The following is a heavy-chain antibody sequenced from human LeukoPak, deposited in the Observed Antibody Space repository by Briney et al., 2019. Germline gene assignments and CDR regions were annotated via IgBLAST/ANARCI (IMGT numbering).Heavy chain of an antibody. CDR1: GYFVSSAYY. Sequence: NTSETLSLTCDVSGYFVSSAYYWGWIWQSPGKGLEWIGNIYSTGSTYYNPSLQSRVTISVDASKNQFSLRLSSLTSADRAVYYCASRTTVTNALSFDFWGQGILVTVSS. V-gene: IGHV4-38-2*01. D-gene: IGHD4-11*01. CDR2: IYSTGST. CDR3: ASRTTVTNALSFDF. J-gene: IGHJ4*02.